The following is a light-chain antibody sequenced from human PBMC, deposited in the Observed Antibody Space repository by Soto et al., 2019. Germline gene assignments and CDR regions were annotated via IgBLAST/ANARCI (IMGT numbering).Light chain of an antibody. CDR3: LQALHTPPT. Sequence: DIVMTQSPLSLPVTPGEPASISCRSSQSLLHSNGYNYLDWYLQKPGQSPQLLIYLGSNRASGVPDRFSGSGSGTDFTLKISRVEAEDFGVYYCLQALHTPPTFGQGTKVEIK. CDR1: QSLLHSNGYNY. V-gene: IGKV2-28*01. CDR2: LGS. J-gene: IGKJ1*01.